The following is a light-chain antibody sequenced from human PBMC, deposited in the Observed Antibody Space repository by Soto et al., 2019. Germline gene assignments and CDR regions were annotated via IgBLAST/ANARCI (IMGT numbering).Light chain of an antibody. CDR3: QQYGYSPRT. V-gene: IGKV3-20*01. Sequence: EIVLTQSPGTLSLSPGERATLSCRASQSIDNIYFAWYQQKAGQAPRLLIYGVSSRATGIPDRFSGSGSGTDFTLTISRLEPEDFAMYYCQQYGYSPRTFGQGTKVDIK. CDR2: GVS. J-gene: IGKJ1*01. CDR1: QSIDNIY.